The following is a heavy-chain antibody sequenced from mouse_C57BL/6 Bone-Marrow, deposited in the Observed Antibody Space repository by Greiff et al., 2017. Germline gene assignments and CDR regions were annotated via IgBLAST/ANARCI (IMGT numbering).Heavy chain of an antibody. CDR3: TTRFMDY. CDR2: IDPENGDT. V-gene: IGHV14-4*01. J-gene: IGHJ4*01. Sequence: VQLQQSGAELVRPGASVKLSCTASGFNIKDDYLHWVKQRPEQGLEWIGWIDPENGDTEYASKLQGKATITADTSSNTAYLQLSSLTSEDTAVYYCTTRFMDYWGQGTSVTVSS. CDR1: GFNIKDDY.